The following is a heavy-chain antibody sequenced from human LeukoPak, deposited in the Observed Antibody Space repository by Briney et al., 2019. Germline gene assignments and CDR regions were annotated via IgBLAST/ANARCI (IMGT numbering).Heavy chain of an antibody. J-gene: IGHJ6*03. Sequence: SETLSLTCTVSGGSISSYNWSWIRQPPGKGQEWIGYIYYSGSTNYNPSLKSRVTISVDTSKNQFSLKLSSVTAADTAVYYCARAGDYGGNYYYYYMDVWGKGTTVTVSS. CDR3: ARAGDYGGNYYYYYMDV. CDR2: IYYSGST. V-gene: IGHV4-59*01. CDR1: GGSISSYN. D-gene: IGHD4-23*01.